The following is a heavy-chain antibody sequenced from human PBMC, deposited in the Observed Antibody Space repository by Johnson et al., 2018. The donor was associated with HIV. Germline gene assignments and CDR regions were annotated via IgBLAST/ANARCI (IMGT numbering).Heavy chain of an antibody. CDR1: GFTFGDYA. V-gene: IGHV3-49*04. D-gene: IGHD3-10*01. CDR3: TTGISWFGAITFDI. CDR2: IRSKTDGGTT. J-gene: IGHJ3*02. Sequence: VQLVESGGGLVQPGRSLRLSCSGSGFTFGDYAMSWVRQAPGKGLEWVGFIRSKTDGGTTDSAAPVKGRFTISRDDSKNTLYLQMNSLKTEDTAVYYCTTGISWFGAITFDIWGQGTMVTVSS.